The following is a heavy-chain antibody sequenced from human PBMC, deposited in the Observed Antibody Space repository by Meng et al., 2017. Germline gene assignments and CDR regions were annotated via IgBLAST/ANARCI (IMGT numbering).Heavy chain of an antibody. D-gene: IGHD6-19*01. CDR3: ARDRSSSGFDY. Sequence: EVELAVPGVGLFRPGGSLSFSCAASGFTFSSYWMHWVRQAPGKGLVWVSRINSDGSSTSYADSVKGRFTISRDNAKNTLYLQMNSLRAEDTAVYYCARDRSSSGFDYWGQGTLVTVSS. CDR2: INSDGSST. V-gene: IGHV3-74*01. J-gene: IGHJ4*02. CDR1: GFTFSSYW.